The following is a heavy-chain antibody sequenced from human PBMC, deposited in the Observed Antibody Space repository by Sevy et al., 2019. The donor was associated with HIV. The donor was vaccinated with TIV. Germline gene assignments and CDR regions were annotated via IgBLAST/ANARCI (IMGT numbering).Heavy chain of an antibody. CDR1: GFTFRSYS. CDR3: ARDFTIFGVVTGIDD. D-gene: IGHD3-3*01. Sequence: GGSLRLSCAASGFTFRSYSMNWVRQAPGKGLEWLSSISDASRYIYYSDSVKGRFTISRANAKSSLYLQMNSLRVEDTAIYYCARDFTIFGVVTGIDDWGQGNLVTVSS. V-gene: IGHV3-21*01. J-gene: IGHJ4*02. CDR2: ISDASRYI.